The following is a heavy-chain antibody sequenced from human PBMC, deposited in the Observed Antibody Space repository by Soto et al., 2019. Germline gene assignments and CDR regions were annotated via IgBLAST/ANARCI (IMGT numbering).Heavy chain of an antibody. Sequence: ASMKVSCKASGYMFTGYDMHWVRQAPGQGLEWMGWINPNSGVTNYGQKFQGRVTMTRDLTISTAYMELSSLRSEDTAVYYCARDRVEAVANGMDVWGQGTTVTVSS. CDR2: INPNSGVT. J-gene: IGHJ6*02. V-gene: IGHV1-2*02. CDR3: ARDRVEAVANGMDV. CDR1: GYMFTGYD. D-gene: IGHD6-19*01.